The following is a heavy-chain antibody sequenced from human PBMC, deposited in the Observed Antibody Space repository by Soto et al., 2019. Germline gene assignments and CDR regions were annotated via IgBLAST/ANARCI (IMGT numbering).Heavy chain of an antibody. J-gene: IGHJ3*02. CDR1: GDSISDSTFY. Sequence: PSETLSLTCSVSGDSISDSTFYWGWIRQTPGKGLEWIGSVLHTGNTYYSPSFKSRLSISVDTSQNHFSLRLNAATAADTAVYYCARSLGYCSGGSCYSFAFDIWGQGTMVTVSS. CDR3: ARSLGYCSGGSCYSFAFDI. V-gene: IGHV4-39*02. CDR2: VLHTGNT. D-gene: IGHD2-15*01.